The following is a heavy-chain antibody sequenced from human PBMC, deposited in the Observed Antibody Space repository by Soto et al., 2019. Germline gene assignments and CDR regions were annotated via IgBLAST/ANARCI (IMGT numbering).Heavy chain of an antibody. CDR2: ISVDGRDT. CDR3: AREVRGGYDPHFDY. CDR1: GFSLSDYW. J-gene: IGHJ4*02. D-gene: IGHD5-12*01. Sequence: GGSLRLSCAASGFSLSDYWMHWVRQVPGKGLLWVSRISVDGRDTTYADSVKGRFTISRDNAKNSLYLQMNSLRAEDTAVYYCAREVRGGYDPHFDYWGQGTLVTVSS. V-gene: IGHV3-74*03.